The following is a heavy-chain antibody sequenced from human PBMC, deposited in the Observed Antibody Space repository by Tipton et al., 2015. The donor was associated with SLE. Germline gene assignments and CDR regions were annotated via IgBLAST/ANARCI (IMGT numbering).Heavy chain of an antibody. CDR1: GGAISGFA. V-gene: IGHV4-34*12. J-gene: IGHJ4*02. CDR3: AQKKLWNAYSV. CDR2: MVYSGAT. D-gene: IGHD3-3*01. Sequence: TLSLTCDVYGGAISGFAWGWIPPPPGQKLGGIGEMVYSGATNYKSSLESRVTISVATPKRPLTLRLRSVTAADTAIYYCAQKKLWNAYSVWGQGALVTVSS.